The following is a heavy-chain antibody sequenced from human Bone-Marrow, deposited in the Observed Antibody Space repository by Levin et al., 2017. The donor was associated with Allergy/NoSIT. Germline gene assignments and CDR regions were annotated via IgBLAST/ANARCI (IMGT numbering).Heavy chain of an antibody. J-gene: IGHJ5*02. V-gene: IGHV1-8*01. CDR1: GYTFTSYD. CDR2: MNPNSGNT. D-gene: IGHD6-6*01. Sequence: GESLKISCKASGYTFTSYDINWVRQATGQGLEWMGWMNPNSGNTGYAQKFQGRVTMTRNTSISTAYMELSSLRSEDTAVYYCARKKSGQLGGYNWFDPWGQGTLVTVSS. CDR3: ARKKSGQLGGYNWFDP.